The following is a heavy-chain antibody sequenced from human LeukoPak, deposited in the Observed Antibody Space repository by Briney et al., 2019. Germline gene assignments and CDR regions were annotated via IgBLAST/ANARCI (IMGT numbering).Heavy chain of an antibody. CDR2: IYYRGST. Sequence: PSETLSLTCTVSGGSISSYYWSWIRQPPGKGLEWIGYIYYRGSTNYNPSLKSRVTISVDTSKNQFSLKLSSVTAADTAVYYCARSGRIAVSDIWGQGTMVTVCS. CDR1: GGSISSYY. J-gene: IGHJ3*02. CDR3: ARSGRIAVSDI. D-gene: IGHD6-19*01. V-gene: IGHV4-59*08.